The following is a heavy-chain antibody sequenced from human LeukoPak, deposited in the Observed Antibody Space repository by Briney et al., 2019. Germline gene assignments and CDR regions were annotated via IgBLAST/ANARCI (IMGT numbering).Heavy chain of an antibody. CDR1: GFTFSTYG. J-gene: IGHJ4*02. Sequence: PGGSLRLSCVGSGFTFSTYGMSWVRQTPGKGLAWVSAISGSGVSTYYVDSVKGRFTISRDNTKNTLVLQMNSLRAEDTALYYCARDYNWNYGSDYWGQGTLVTVSS. CDR2: ISGSGVST. CDR3: ARDYNWNYGSDY. V-gene: IGHV3-23*01. D-gene: IGHD1-1*01.